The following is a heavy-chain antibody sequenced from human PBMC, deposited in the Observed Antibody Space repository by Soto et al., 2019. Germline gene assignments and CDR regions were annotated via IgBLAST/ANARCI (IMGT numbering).Heavy chain of an antibody. J-gene: IGHJ3*02. V-gene: IGHV4-30-4*01. CDR2: IYYSGST. CDR3: ARAYYYDSSGYPRYDAFDI. D-gene: IGHD3-22*01. Sequence: SETLSLTCTVSGGSISSGDYYWSWIRQPPGKGLEWIGYIYYSGSTYYNPSLKSRVTISVYTSKNQFSLKLSSVTAADTAVYYCARAYYYDSSGYPRYDAFDIWGQGTMVTVSS. CDR1: GGSISSGDYY.